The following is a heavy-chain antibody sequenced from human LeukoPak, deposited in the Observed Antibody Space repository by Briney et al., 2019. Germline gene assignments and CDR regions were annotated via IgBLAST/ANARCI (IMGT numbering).Heavy chain of an antibody. CDR1: GGTFSSYA. Sequence: GASVKVSCKASGGTFSSYAISWVRQAPGQGLEWMGRIIPILGIANYAQKFQGRVTITADKSTSTAYMELSSLRSDDTAVYYCARTSSHLVVTEDYWGQGTLVTVSS. D-gene: IGHD2-21*02. J-gene: IGHJ4*02. CDR3: ARTSSHLVVTEDY. V-gene: IGHV1-69*04. CDR2: IIPILGIA.